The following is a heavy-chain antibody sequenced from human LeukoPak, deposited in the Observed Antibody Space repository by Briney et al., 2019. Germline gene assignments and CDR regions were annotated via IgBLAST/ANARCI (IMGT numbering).Heavy chain of an antibody. V-gene: IGHV1-24*01. CDR2: FDPEDGET. J-gene: IGHJ4*02. Sequence: ASVKVSCKLSGYTLTELSMHSVREAPGTGREWMGGFDPEDGETIYAQKFQGRVTMTEDTSTDTAYMELSSLRSEDTAVYYCATDRSEDYYDSGSYSHFDYWGQGTLVSVRS. CDR3: ATDRSEDYYDSGSYSHFDY. D-gene: IGHD3-10*01. CDR1: GYTLTELS.